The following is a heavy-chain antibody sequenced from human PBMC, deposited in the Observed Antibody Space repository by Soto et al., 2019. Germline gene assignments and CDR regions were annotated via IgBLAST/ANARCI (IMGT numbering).Heavy chain of an antibody. Sequence: PSETLSLTCTVSGDSVSSGSYSWTWIRQPPGKGLEWIGYIFLSGSTNYNPSLKSRVSISVDTSKNQFSLKLSSVTAADTAVYYCERDNGYGGRYDYWGQGTLVTVS. CDR1: GDSVSSGSYS. J-gene: IGHJ4*02. V-gene: IGHV4-61*01. D-gene: IGHD4-17*01. CDR2: IFLSGST. CDR3: ERDNGYGGRYDY.